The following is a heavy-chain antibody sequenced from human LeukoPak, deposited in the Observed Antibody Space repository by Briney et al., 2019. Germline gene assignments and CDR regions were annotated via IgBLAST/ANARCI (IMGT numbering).Heavy chain of an antibody. CDR1: GVSFSGYY. D-gene: IGHD1-26*01. CDR2: INHSGST. J-gene: IGHJ4*02. V-gene: IGHV4-34*01. CDR3: ARGRGSYGDYDY. Sequence: PSETLSLTCAVYGVSFSGYYWSWIRQPPGKGLEWIGEINHSGSTNYNPSLKSRVTISVDTSKNQFSLKLSSVTAADTAVYYCARGRGSYGDYDYWGQGTLVTVSS.